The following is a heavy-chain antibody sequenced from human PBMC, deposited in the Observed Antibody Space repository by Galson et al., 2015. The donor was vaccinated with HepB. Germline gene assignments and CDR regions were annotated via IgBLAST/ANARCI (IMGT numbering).Heavy chain of an antibody. D-gene: IGHD6-19*01. Sequence: ETLSLTCTVSGGSISSSSYYWGWIRQPPGKGLEWIGSIYYSGSTYYNPSLKSRVTISVDTSKNQFSLKLSSVTAADTAVYYCARDPRIAVAGTGYYYYGMDVWGQGTTVTVSS. CDR2: IYYSGST. J-gene: IGHJ6*02. CDR3: ARDPRIAVAGTGYYYYGMDV. V-gene: IGHV4-39*07. CDR1: GGSISSSSYY.